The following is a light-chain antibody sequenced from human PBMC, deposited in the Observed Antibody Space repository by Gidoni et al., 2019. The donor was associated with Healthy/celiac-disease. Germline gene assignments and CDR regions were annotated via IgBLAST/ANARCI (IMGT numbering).Light chain of an antibody. CDR3: LQDYNYPLT. CDR2: AAS. CDR1: QGIRND. V-gene: IGKV1-6*01. Sequence: LQMTQSPSSLSASVGHRVTITCRARQGIRNDLCWYQQKPGKDPKLLTYAASSLQSGVPSRFSGSGSGTDFTLTSSSLQPEDFATYYCLQDYNYPLTVGQGTKLEIK. J-gene: IGKJ2*01.